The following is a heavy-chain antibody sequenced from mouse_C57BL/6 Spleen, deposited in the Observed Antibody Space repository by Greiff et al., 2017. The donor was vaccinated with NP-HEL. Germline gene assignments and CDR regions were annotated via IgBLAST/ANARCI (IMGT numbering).Heavy chain of an antibody. D-gene: IGHD1-1*01. J-gene: IGHJ2*01. V-gene: IGHV1-82*01. Sequence: VQLQQSGPELVKPGASVKISCKASGYAFSSSWMNWVKQRPGKGLEWIGRIYPGDGDTNYNGKFKGKATLTADKSSSTAYMQLSSLTSEDSAVYFCAREESSRHFDYWGQGTTLTVSS. CDR2: IYPGDGDT. CDR1: GYAFSSSW. CDR3: AREESSRHFDY.